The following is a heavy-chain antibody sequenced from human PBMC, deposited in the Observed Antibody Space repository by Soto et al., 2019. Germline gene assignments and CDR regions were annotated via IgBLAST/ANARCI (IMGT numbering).Heavy chain of an antibody. V-gene: IGHV4-31*03. CDR1: GGSISSGVYY. D-gene: IGHD3-9*01. CDR3: ARGYDILTGYYTPPDY. Sequence: PSETLSLTCTVSGGSISSGVYYWSWIRQHPGKGLEWIGYIYYSGSTYYNPSLKSRVTISVDTSKNQFSLKLSSVTAADTAVYYCARGYDILTGYYTPPDYWGQGTLVTVSS. CDR2: IYYSGST. J-gene: IGHJ4*02.